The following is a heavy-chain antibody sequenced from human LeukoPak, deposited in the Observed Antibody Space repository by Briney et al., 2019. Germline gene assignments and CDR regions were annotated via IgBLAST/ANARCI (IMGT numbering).Heavy chain of an antibody. Sequence: GGSLRLSCAASGFTFRGYAMSWVRQAPGKGLEWVSSISAGSGTIFYADPVKGRFTISRENAKNSLFLQMNSLRGDDTAVYYCARNGQGLKSGYGMDVWGQGTTVTVS. D-gene: IGHD2-15*01. V-gene: IGHV3-23*01. CDR1: GFTFRGYA. CDR2: ISAGSGTI. J-gene: IGHJ6*02. CDR3: ARNGQGLKSGYGMDV.